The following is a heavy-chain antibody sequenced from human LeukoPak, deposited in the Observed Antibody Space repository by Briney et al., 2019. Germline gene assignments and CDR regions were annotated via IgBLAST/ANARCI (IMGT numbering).Heavy chain of an antibody. Sequence: GGSLRLSCAASGFTFSSYAMSWVRQAPGKGLEWVSAISGSGGSTYYADSVKGRFTISRDNSKNSLYLQMNSLRTEDTALYYCAKAPEYSSSWGMDVWGQGTTVTVSS. V-gene: IGHV3-23*01. J-gene: IGHJ6*02. CDR2: ISGSGGST. D-gene: IGHD6-13*01. CDR3: AKAPEYSSSWGMDV. CDR1: GFTFSSYA.